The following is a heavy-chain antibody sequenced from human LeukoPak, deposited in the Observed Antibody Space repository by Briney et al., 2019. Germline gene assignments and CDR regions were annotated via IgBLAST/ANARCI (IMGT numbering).Heavy chain of an antibody. D-gene: IGHD3-10*01. CDR2: IYYSGST. CDR1: GGSISSYY. CDR3: ARDRGYYGPSDY. Sequence: SETLSLTCTVSGGSISSYYWSWIRQPPGKGLEWIGYIYYSGSTNYNPSLKSRVTISVDTSKNQFSLKLSSVTAADTAVYYCARDRGYYGPSDYWGQGTLVTVSS. V-gene: IGHV4-59*01. J-gene: IGHJ4*02.